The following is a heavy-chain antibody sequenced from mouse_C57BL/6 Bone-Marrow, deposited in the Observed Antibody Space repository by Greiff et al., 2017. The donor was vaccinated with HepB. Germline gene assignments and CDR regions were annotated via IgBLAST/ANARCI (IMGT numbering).Heavy chain of an antibody. Sequence: DVQRVESGGGLVKPGGSLKLSCAASGFTFSSYAMSWVRQTPEKRLEWVATISDGGSYTYYPDNVKGRFTISRDNAKNNLYLQMSHLKSEDTAMYYCARGGDYYGSSRYFDYWGQGTTLTVSS. V-gene: IGHV5-4*01. CDR1: GFTFSSYA. CDR2: ISDGGSYT. D-gene: IGHD1-1*01. CDR3: ARGGDYYGSSRYFDY. J-gene: IGHJ2*01.